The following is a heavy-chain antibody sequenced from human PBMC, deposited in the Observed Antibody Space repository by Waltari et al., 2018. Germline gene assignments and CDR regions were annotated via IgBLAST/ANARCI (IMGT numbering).Heavy chain of an antibody. CDR1: CYSISRGYF. CDR3: ARNSGNYSFFY. CDR2: IYHSGRT. D-gene: IGHD1-26*01. J-gene: IGHJ4*02. Sequence: QVQLQESGPGLVKPSETLSLTCAVSCYSISRGYFWGWIRQPPGKGLEWIGSIYHSGRTYYNPSLNSRVTISVDTSKNQFSLKLSSVTAADTAVYYCARNSGNYSFFYWGQGILVTVSS. V-gene: IGHV4-38-2*01.